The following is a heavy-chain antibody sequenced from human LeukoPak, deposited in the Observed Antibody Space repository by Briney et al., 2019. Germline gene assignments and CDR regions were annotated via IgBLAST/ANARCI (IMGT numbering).Heavy chain of an antibody. CDR3: ARVVAATPGHNYYYGMDV. CDR2: INPSGGST. V-gene: IGHV1-46*01. D-gene: IGHD2-15*01. J-gene: IGHJ6*02. CDR1: GYTFTSYY. Sequence: ASVKVSCKASGYTFTSYYMHWVRQAPGQGLEWMGIINPSGGSTSYAQKFQGRVTMTRDTSTSTVYMELSSLRSEDTAVYYCARVVAATPGHNYYYGMDVWGQGTTVTVSS.